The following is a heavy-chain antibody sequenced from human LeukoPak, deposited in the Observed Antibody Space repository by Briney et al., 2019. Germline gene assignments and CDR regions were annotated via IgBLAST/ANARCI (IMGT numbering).Heavy chain of an antibody. CDR3: ARDYYASGSHDY. J-gene: IGHJ4*02. CDR2: IKQDGSET. CDR1: GFTFKTYW. V-gene: IGHV3-7*01. D-gene: IGHD3-10*01. Sequence: GGSLSLSCAVSGFTFKTYWLTWVRQAPGEGLEWVGNIKQDGSETYYGDSVKGRFTISRDHAKNSMYLQMNNLRAEDTAVYYCARDYYASGSHDYWGQGTLVTVSS.